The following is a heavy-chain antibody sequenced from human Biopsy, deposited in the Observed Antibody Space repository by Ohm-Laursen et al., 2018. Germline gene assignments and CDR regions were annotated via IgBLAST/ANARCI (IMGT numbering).Heavy chain of an antibody. V-gene: IGHV1-58*02. Sequence: SVKVSCKSSGFTFNRSAMQWVRQARGQRLEWIGWIVVGGGNTDYAQKFQERVTITRDMSTSTAYMELSSLRSEDTAVYYCASRPNCGGDCSSGFDYWGQGTLVTVSS. CDR1: GFTFNRSA. D-gene: IGHD2-21*02. J-gene: IGHJ4*02. CDR3: ASRPNCGGDCSSGFDY. CDR2: IVVGGGNT.